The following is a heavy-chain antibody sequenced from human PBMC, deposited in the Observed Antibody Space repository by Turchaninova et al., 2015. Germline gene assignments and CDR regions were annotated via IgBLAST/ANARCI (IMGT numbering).Heavy chain of an antibody. CDR2: IYYSGST. J-gene: IGHJ4*02. CDR3: ARSGGYVPYFDS. CDR1: GGSISNYY. Sequence: QVQLEGSGPGLVKPSETLSLTCTVSGGSISNYYWSWFRQPPGKGLEWIGYIYYSGSTNYNPSLKSRVTISVDTSKNQFSLKLSSVTAADTAVYYCARSGGYVPYFDSWGQGTLVTVSS. V-gene: IGHV4-59*08. D-gene: IGHD5-12*01.